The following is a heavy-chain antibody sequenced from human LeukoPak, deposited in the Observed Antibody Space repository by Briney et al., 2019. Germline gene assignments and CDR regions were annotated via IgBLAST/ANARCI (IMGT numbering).Heavy chain of an antibody. Sequence: GGSLRLSCAASGFTFSSYAMHWVRQAPGKGLEYVSAISSNGGSTYYANSVKGRFTISRDNSKNTLYLQMGSLRAEDMAVYYCARVGRGDAFDIWGQGTMVTVSS. CDR1: GFTFSSYA. J-gene: IGHJ3*02. CDR3: ARVGRGDAFDI. D-gene: IGHD2-15*01. CDR2: ISSNGGST. V-gene: IGHV3-64*01.